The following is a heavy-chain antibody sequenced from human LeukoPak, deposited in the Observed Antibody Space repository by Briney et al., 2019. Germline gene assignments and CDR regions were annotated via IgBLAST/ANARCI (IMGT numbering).Heavy chain of an antibody. CDR3: ARGGPPPNNYDFWSVYYTDYYYGMDV. CDR2: INPNSGGT. V-gene: IGHV1-2*04. CDR1: GGTFISYA. Sequence: ASVEVSCKASGGTFISYAISWVRQAPGQGLEWMGWINPNSGGTNYAQKFQGWVTMTRDTSISTAYMELSRLRSDDTAVYYCARGGPPPNNYDFWSVYYTDYYYGMDVWGQGTTVTVSS. J-gene: IGHJ6*02. D-gene: IGHD3-3*01.